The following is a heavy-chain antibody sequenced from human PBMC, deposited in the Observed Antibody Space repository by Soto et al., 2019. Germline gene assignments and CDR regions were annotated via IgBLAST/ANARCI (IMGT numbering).Heavy chain of an antibody. D-gene: IGHD5-18*01. J-gene: IGHJ4*02. CDR1: GFTFSSYE. Sequence: QPGGSLRLSCAASGFTFSSYEMNWVRQAPGKGLEWVSYISSSGSTIYYADSVKGRFTISRDNAKRSLYLQMKSLRAEDTAVYYCARDFYGGYTYGPGDYWGQGALVTVSS. V-gene: IGHV3-48*03. CDR3: ARDFYGGYTYGPGDY. CDR2: ISSSGSTI.